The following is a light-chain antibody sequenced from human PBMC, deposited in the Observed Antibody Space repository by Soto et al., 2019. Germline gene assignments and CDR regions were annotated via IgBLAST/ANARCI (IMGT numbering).Light chain of an antibody. CDR3: MLALQTDFT. J-gene: IGKJ3*01. V-gene: IGKV2-28*01. Sequence: IVMTQSPLSLPVTPGEPASISCRSSQSLLHSNGYNYLDWYRQKPGQSPQLLIYLGSNRASGVPDRLSGSGSGTDFTLKISRVEAEHVGLYYCMLALQTDFTFVPGTKVDVK. CDR2: LGS. CDR1: QSLLHSNGYNY.